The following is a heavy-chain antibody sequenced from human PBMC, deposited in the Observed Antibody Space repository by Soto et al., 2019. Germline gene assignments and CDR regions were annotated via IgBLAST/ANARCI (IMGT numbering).Heavy chain of an antibody. J-gene: IGHJ6*02. D-gene: IGHD1-1*01. Sequence: QVQLVQSGAEVKKPGSSVKVSCKASGDTFSSFAISWVRQAPGQGLEWMGGIITIFRTPKYAQKFQGRVTTTADEFTSTAYMELSSLRSEDTAVYYCARDKDREQLGGNYYSALDVWGQGTTVIVSS. V-gene: IGHV1-69*12. CDR3: ARDKDREQLGGNYYSALDV. CDR1: GDTFSSFA. CDR2: IITIFRTP.